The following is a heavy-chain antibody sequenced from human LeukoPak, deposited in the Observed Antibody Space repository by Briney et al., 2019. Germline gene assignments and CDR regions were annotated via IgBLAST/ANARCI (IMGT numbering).Heavy chain of an antibody. V-gene: IGHV1-18*01. Sequence: ASVKVSCKASGYIFASYGISWVRQAPGQGLEWMGWISAYNGDTKYAQYLQGRVTLTTDTSTGTAYMELRSLTSDDTALYYCARDTALIITPGGPDYWGRGTLITVSS. CDR3: ARDTALIITPGGPDY. CDR2: ISAYNGDT. CDR1: GYIFASYG. J-gene: IGHJ4*02. D-gene: IGHD3-10*01.